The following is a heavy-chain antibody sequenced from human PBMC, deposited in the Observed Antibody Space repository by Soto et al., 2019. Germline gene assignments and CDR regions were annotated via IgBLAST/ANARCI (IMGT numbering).Heavy chain of an antibody. Sequence: ASVKVSCKASGYTFSNYDINWVRQATGQGLEWMGWMNPNSGNTGYAQKFQGRVTMTRDTSVSTAYMELSSLRSEDTAVYYCARDLFEQLPSYWGQGALVTVSS. D-gene: IGHD6-13*01. CDR3: ARDLFEQLPSY. CDR2: MNPNSGNT. J-gene: IGHJ4*02. CDR1: GYTFSNYD. V-gene: IGHV1-8*01.